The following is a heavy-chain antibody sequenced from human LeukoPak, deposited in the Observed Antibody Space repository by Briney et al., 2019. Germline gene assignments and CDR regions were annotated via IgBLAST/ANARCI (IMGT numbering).Heavy chain of an antibody. CDR3: AKEWGASGARLGWFDP. CDR2: ISGSGGVT. CDR1: GFTFSSYA. D-gene: IGHD3-10*01. J-gene: IGHJ5*02. Sequence: GGSLRLSCAASGFTFSSYAMSWVRQAPGKGLEWVSLISGSGGVTYYADSVKGRFTISRDNSKNTLYLQMNSLRAKDTATYYCAKEWGASGARLGWFDPWGQGTLVTVSS. V-gene: IGHV3-23*01.